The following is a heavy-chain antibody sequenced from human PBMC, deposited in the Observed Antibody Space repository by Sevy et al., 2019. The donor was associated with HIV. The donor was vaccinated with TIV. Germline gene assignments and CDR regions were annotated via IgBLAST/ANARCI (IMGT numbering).Heavy chain of an antibody. D-gene: IGHD2-21*02. V-gene: IGHV1-69*13. CDR1: GGTFSSYA. CDR3: ARSPCGGDCDYDYFDY. Sequence: ASVKVSCKASGGTFSSYAISWVRQAPGQGLEWMGGIIPTFGTANYAQKFQGRVTITADESTSTAYMELSSLRSEDTAVYYCARSPCGGDCDYDYFDYWGQGTLVTVSS. CDR2: IIPTFGTA. J-gene: IGHJ4*02.